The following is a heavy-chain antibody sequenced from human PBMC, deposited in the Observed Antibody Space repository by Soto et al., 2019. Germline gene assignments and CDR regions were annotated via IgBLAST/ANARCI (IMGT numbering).Heavy chain of an antibody. CDR1: GGSMTSSSYY. V-gene: IGHV4-39*01. CDR3: ARGLGYCSSTSCYQGWFDP. Sequence: LSLTCTVSGGSMTSSSYYLGWIRQPPGKGLEWIRSIYYSGSTYYSPSLTSRVTISVDTSKNQFSLKLSAVTAADTAVYYCARGLGYCSSTSCYQGWFDPCGQRTLVTVSS. CDR2: IYYSGST. D-gene: IGHD2-2*01. J-gene: IGHJ5*02.